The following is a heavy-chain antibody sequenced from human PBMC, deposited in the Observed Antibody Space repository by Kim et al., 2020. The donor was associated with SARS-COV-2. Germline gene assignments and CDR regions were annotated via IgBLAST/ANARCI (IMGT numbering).Heavy chain of an antibody. J-gene: IGHJ4*02. CDR1: GGSISSGGYY. D-gene: IGHD3-22*01. Sequence: SETLSLTCTVSGGSISSGGYYWSWIRQHPGKGLEWIGYIYYSGSTYYNPSLKSRVTISVDTSKNQFSLKLSSVTAADTAVYYCAREATYDSSGYYYWGQGTLVTVSS. V-gene: IGHV4-31*03. CDR3: AREATYDSSGYYY. CDR2: IYYSGST.